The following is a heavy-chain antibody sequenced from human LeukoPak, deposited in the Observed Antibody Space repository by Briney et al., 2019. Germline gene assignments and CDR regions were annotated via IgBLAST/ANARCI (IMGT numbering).Heavy chain of an antibody. CDR3: AKAVFSYDSSAFFFNP. CDR1: GGSISNYF. V-gene: IGHV4-59*01. Sequence: SETLSLTCTVSGGSISNYFWSWIRQPPGKGLEWIGYINYSGSTNYNPSVKSRITMSVDISKNHFSLKLSSVTAADTAVYYCAKAVFSYDSSAFFFNPWGQGTLVTVSS. CDR2: INYSGST. D-gene: IGHD3-22*01. J-gene: IGHJ5*02.